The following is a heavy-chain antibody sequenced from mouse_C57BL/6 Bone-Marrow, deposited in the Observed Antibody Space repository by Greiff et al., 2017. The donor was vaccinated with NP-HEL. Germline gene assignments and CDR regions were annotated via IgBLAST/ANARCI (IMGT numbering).Heavy chain of an antibody. V-gene: IGHV1-69*01. CDR2: IDPSDSYT. J-gene: IGHJ4*01. D-gene: IGHD2-1*01. CDR1: GYTFTSYW. CDR3: ARLSYGNYAMDY. Sequence: QVQLQQPGAELVMPGASVKLSCKASGYTFTSYWMHWVKQRPGQGLEWIGEIDPSDSYTNYNQKFKGKSTLTVDKSSSTAYMQLRSLTSEDSAVDYCARLSYGNYAMDYWGQGTSVTVSS.